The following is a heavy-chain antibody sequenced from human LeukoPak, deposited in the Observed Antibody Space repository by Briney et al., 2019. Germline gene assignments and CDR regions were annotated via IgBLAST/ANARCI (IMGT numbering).Heavy chain of an antibody. CDR1: GGSISSYY. D-gene: IGHD2-15*01. J-gene: IGHJ4*02. CDR3: ARDAGGSGD. V-gene: IGHV4-59*01. CDR2: IYYSGST. Sequence: NASETLSLTCAVSGGSISSYYWSWIRQPPGKGLEWIGYIYYSGSTNYNPSLKSRVTISVDTSKNQFSLKLSSVTAADTAVYYGARDAGGSGDWGQGTLVTVSS.